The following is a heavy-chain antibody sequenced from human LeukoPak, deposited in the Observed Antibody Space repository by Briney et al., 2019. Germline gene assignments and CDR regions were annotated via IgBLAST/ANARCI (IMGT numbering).Heavy chain of an antibody. CDR1: GYTFTSYA. CDR3: ATVTQYCSSTSCSDY. Sequence: ASVKVSCKASGYTFTSYAMHWVRQAPGQGLEWMGWISAFNGNTNYAQKFQGRVTMTTDTSTSTAYMELSSLRSEDTAVYYCATVTQYCSSTSCSDYWGQGTLVTVSS. D-gene: IGHD2-2*01. J-gene: IGHJ4*02. V-gene: IGHV1-18*01. CDR2: ISAFNGNT.